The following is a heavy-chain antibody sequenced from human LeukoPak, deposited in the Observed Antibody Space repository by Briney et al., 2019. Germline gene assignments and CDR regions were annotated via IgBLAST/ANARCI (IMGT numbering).Heavy chain of an antibody. J-gene: IGHJ2*01. CDR1: GGSISSGSYY. CDR2: IYTSGST. Sequence: PSETLSLTCTVSGGSISSGSYYWSWIRQPAGKGLEWIGRIYTSGSTNYNPSLKSRVTISLDTSKNQFSLKLSSVTAADTAVYYCARGDNWGYWYFDLWGRGTLVTVSS. D-gene: IGHD1-1*01. CDR3: ARGDNWGYWYFDL. V-gene: IGHV4-61*02.